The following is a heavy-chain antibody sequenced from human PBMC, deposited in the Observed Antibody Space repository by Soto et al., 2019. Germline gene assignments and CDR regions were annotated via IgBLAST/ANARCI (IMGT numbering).Heavy chain of an antibody. CDR1: GGSISSGLYY. V-gene: IGHV4-39*01. J-gene: IGHJ3*02. CDR3: ARRVSQRNCDCAGCYSDAFDI. CDR2: IYYNGNT. D-gene: IGHD2-15*01. Sequence: QLQLQESGPGLVKPSETLSLTCIGSGGSISSGLYYWGWIRQPPGKGLEWVGNIYYNGNTYYNPTLKSRVNIAVDTTKNQFSLKLSSLTAADTAVYFCARRVSQRNCDCAGCYSDAFDIWGQGTMVIVSS.